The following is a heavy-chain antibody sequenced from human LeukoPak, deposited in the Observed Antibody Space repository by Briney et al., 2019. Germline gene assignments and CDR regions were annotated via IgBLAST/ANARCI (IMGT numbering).Heavy chain of an antibody. J-gene: IGHJ4*02. CDR1: GFTFSNYA. CDR3: AKGLGWDIVVEADY. Sequence: GGSLRLSCTASGFTFSNYAMSWVRQAPGKGLEWVSLLSGGGGSTYYADSVKGRFTISRDNSKNTLYLQMNSLRAEDTAVYYCAKGLGWDIVVEADYWGQGTLVTVSS. CDR2: LSGGGGST. D-gene: IGHD2-21*01. V-gene: IGHV3-23*01.